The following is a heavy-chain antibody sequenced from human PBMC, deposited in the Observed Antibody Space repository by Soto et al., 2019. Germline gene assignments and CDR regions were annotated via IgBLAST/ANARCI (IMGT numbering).Heavy chain of an antibody. J-gene: IGHJ4*02. CDR2: IYYSGST. CDR3: ARVLSSCYYYVDY. Sequence: QVQLQESGPGLVKHSQTLSLTCTVSGGSISSGGYYWSWIRQHPGKGLEWIGYIYYSGSTYYNPCLKSRVTISVDTSQNQFSLKLSSVTAADTAVYYCARVLSSCYYYVDYWGQGTLVTVSS. CDR1: GGSISSGGYY. V-gene: IGHV4-31*03. D-gene: IGHD3-22*01.